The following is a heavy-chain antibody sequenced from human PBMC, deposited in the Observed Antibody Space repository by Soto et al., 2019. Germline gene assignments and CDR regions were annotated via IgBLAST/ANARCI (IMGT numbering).Heavy chain of an antibody. J-gene: IGHJ4*02. Sequence: GASVKVSCKASGYTFTSYAMHWVRQAPGQRLEWMGWINAGNGNTKYSQKFQGRVTITRDTSASTAYMELSSLRSEDTAVYYCARSYYDFWSGYYSPIFWGQGTLVTAPQ. V-gene: IGHV1-3*01. CDR3: ARSYYDFWSGYYSPIF. CDR2: INAGNGNT. CDR1: GYTFTSYA. D-gene: IGHD3-3*01.